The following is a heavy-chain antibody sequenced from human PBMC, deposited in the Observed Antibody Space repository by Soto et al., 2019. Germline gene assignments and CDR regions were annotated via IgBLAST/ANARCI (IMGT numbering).Heavy chain of an antibody. CDR3: ASFPYYGDSPLNWFDP. CDR1: GFTFSSYW. D-gene: IGHD4-17*01. CDR2: INSDGSST. Sequence: PGGSLRLSCAAPGFTFSSYWMHWVRQAPGKGLVWVSRINSDGSSTSYADSVKGRFTISRDNAKNTLYLQMNSLRAEDTAVYYCASFPYYGDSPLNWFDPWGQGTLVTVSS. V-gene: IGHV3-74*01. J-gene: IGHJ5*02.